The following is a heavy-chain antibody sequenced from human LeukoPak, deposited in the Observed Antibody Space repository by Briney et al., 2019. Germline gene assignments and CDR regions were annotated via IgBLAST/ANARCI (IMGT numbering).Heavy chain of an antibody. V-gene: IGHV3-21*01. D-gene: IGHD3-16*01. Sequence: KSGGSLRLSGAAYGFIFKNFNRTWVRQAPGKGLMWVSSITGDCKNITYADSVKGRFTISRDNAKNSLYLQVASLRGDDTATYYCAREGNDYYYDQWGQGTLVTVSP. J-gene: IGHJ4*02. CDR3: AREGNDYYYDQ. CDR2: ITGDCKNI. CDR1: GFIFKNFN.